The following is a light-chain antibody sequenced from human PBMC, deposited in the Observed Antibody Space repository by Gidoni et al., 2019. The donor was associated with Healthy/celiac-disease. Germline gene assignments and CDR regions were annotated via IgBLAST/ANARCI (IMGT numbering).Light chain of an antibody. J-gene: IGKJ4*01. CDR3: QQRSNWPPLT. CDR2: DAS. CDR1: QSVSSY. Sequence: EIVLTQSPATLSLSPGERATLSCRASQSVSSYLAWYQQKPVQAPRLLIYDASNRATGIPARFSGSESGTDFTLTISSLEPEDFAVYYCQQRSNWPPLTFGGGTKVEIK. V-gene: IGKV3-11*01.